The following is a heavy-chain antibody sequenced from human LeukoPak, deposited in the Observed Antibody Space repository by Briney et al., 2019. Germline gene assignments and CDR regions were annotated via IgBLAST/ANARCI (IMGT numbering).Heavy chain of an antibody. V-gene: IGHV3-30*02. CDR1: GFTFSDFG. Sequence: GGSLRLSCEASGFTFSDFGMHWVRQSPGKGLEWVGMIWYDGSDKYYADSVMGRFTISRDNAKSSLYLQMNSLRVDDTAMYYCVKVRWGDDAFDIWGQGTKVTVSA. D-gene: IGHD5-24*01. CDR3: VKVRWGDDAFDI. CDR2: IWYDGSDK. J-gene: IGHJ3*02.